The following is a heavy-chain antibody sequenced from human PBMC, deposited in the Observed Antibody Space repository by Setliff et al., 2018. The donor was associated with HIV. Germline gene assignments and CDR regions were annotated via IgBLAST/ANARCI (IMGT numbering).Heavy chain of an antibody. D-gene: IGHD3-22*01. Sequence: LSLTCTVSGGSISSGGYFWSWIRQLPGKGLEWIGNIYNSGRTYYNPSLKSRVTISVDTSEDQFSLKLSSVTAADTAVYYCARGANYYDSSGYYDYWGQGTLVTVSS. J-gene: IGHJ4*02. CDR3: ARGANYYDSSGYYDY. CDR2: IYNSGRT. CDR1: GGSISSGGYF. V-gene: IGHV4-31*03.